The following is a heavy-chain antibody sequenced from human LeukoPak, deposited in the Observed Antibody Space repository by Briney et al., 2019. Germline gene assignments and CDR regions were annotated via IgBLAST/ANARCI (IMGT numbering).Heavy chain of an antibody. CDR2: IRSTANSYAT. D-gene: IGHD5-12*01. Sequence: GGSLRLSCAASGFTFSDSALHWVRQASGKGLEWVGRIRSTANSYATAYDVSVKGRFTISRDDSKDTASLQMNNLKTEDTAVYYCTVGGYTYGLDAFDIWGQGTMVTVSS. CDR3: TVGGYTYGLDAFDI. V-gene: IGHV3-73*01. J-gene: IGHJ3*02. CDR1: GFTFSDSA.